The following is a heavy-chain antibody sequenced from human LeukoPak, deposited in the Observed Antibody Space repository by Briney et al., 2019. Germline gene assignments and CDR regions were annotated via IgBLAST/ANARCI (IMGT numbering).Heavy chain of an antibody. V-gene: IGHV3-7*03. CDR3: AKDAKSGSNFYYYMDA. D-gene: IGHD1-26*01. CDR1: GFTFSSYW. CDR2: IKQDGSEK. Sequence: QSGGSLRLSCAASGFTFSSYWMSWVRQAPGKGLEWVANIKQDGSEKYYVDSVKGRFTISRDNAKNFLYLQMNSLRGEDTALYYCAKDAKSGSNFYYYMDAWGKGTTVTISS. J-gene: IGHJ6*03.